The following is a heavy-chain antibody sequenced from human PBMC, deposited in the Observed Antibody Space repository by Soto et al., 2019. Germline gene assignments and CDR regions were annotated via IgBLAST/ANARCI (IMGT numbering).Heavy chain of an antibody. Sequence: QVQLQESGPGLVKPSETLSLTCSVSSGSVSSGSYYWSWIRQSPEKGLEWIGYIYYTGGTKYNPSLTSRVTISADTSRNHFSLKLTSVTAADTAVYYCARLEVGLDYWGQGVLVTVSS. J-gene: IGHJ4*02. V-gene: IGHV4-61*03. D-gene: IGHD2-2*01. CDR1: SGSVSSGSYY. CDR2: IYYTGGT. CDR3: ARLEVGLDY.